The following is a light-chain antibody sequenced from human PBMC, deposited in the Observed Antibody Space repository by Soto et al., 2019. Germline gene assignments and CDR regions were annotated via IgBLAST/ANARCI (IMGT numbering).Light chain of an antibody. Sequence: QSALTQPASVSGSPGQSITISCSGTSSDVGGYNYVSWYQQNPGKAPKLMIYDVTNRPSGVSNRFSGSKSGNTASLTISGLQAEDEADYCCSSYTSSSTLVVFGGGTKVTVL. CDR3: SSYTSSSTLVV. J-gene: IGLJ2*01. V-gene: IGLV2-14*01. CDR2: DVT. CDR1: SSDVGGYNY.